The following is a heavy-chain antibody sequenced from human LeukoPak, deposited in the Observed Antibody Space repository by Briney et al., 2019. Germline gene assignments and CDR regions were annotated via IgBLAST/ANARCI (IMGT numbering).Heavy chain of an antibody. CDR2: TNWNGGST. CDR3: ARRRVTVVRGVDITSYYFDY. J-gene: IGHJ4*02. V-gene: IGHV3-20*04. D-gene: IGHD3-10*01. CDR1: GFTFSHYG. Sequence: GGSLRLSCAASGFTFSHYGMSWVRQAPGKGLDWVSGTNWNGGSTGYADSVKGRFTISRDNARNSLYLQMNSLGAEDTALYFCARRRVTVVRGVDITSYYFDYWGQGTLVTVSS.